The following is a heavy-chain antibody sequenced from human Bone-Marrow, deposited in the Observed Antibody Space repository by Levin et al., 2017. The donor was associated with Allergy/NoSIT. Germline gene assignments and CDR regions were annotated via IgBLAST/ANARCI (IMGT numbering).Heavy chain of an antibody. J-gene: IGHJ3*01. D-gene: IGHD6-19*01. CDR1: GFTFRSYE. CDR3: AREKPTLIQRSGWCDAFDF. Sequence: GGSLRLSCAASGFTFRSYEMNWVRQAPGKGLEWVSYISSSGGTKYYADSVKGRLTISRDNAKNSLYLQMNVLRAEDTAVYYCAREKPTLIQRSGWCDAFDFWGQGTMVTVSS. V-gene: IGHV3-48*03. CDR2: ISSSGGTK.